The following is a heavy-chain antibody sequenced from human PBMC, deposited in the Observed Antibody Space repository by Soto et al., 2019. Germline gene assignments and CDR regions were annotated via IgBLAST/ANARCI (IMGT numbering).Heavy chain of an antibody. V-gene: IGHV3-23*01. J-gene: IGHJ5*02. CDR1: GFSFSYYS. CDR2: ISGSGANT. CDR3: AKHLADYESGYFRWLDA. Sequence: GGSLRLSCAASGFSFSYYSMSWVRQAPGKGLEWVSSISGSGANTYYADSVKGRFSISRDNSKNTLYLQLNSLRAEDTAEYYCAKHLADYESGYFRWLDAWGQGTLVTVSS. D-gene: IGHD3-9*01.